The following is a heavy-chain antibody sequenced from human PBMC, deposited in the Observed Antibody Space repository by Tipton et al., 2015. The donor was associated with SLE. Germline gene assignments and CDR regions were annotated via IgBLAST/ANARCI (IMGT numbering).Heavy chain of an antibody. D-gene: IGHD2-21*02. V-gene: IGHV4-59*08. CDR3: ARQKTAVEITFDS. CDR2: IYYSGST. Sequence: TLSLTCTVSGGSISSHYWNWIRQPPGEGLEWIGYIYYSGSTNYNPSLRSRVTLSVDTSKNQFSLKLTSVTAADTAVYYCARQKTAVEITFDSWGQGALVTVSS. J-gene: IGHJ4*02. CDR1: GGSISSHY.